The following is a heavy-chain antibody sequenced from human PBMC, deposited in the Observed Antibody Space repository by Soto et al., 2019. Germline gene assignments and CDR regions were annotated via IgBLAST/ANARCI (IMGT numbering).Heavy chain of an antibody. CDR1: GFTFRNYG. D-gene: IGHD5-12*01. CDR2: VWYDGGNK. CDR3: VRAAGYSGNDYVYDYGMDV. V-gene: IGHV3-33*01. Sequence: QVQLVESGGGVVQPGRSLRLSCAASGFTFRNYGMHWVRQAPAKGLEWVALVWYDGGNKNYVDSVKGRFTISRDNSKNTLYLQMNSRRDEDTAVYYCVRAAGYSGNDYVYDYGMDVWGQGTTVTVSS. J-gene: IGHJ6*02.